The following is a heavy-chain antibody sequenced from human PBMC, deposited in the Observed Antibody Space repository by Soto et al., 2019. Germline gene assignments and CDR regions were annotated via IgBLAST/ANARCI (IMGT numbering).Heavy chain of an antibody. Sequence: EVQLVESGGGLVQPGGSLRLSCAASGFTFSSYSMNWVRQAPGKGLEWVSYISSSSSTIYYADSVKGRFTISRDNAKNSLYLQMNSLRAEDTAVYYCARGGSLAIFGVVIHNWFDPWGQGTLVTVSS. CDR3: ARGGSLAIFGVVIHNWFDP. V-gene: IGHV3-48*01. J-gene: IGHJ5*02. CDR2: ISSSSSTI. D-gene: IGHD3-3*01. CDR1: GFTFSSYS.